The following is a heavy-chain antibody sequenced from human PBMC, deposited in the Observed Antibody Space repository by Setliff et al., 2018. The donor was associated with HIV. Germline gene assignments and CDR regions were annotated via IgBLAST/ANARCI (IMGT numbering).Heavy chain of an antibody. J-gene: IGHJ4*02. V-gene: IGHV3-7*03. D-gene: IGHD3-10*01. CDR3: TIGHYRSG. CDR2: IKEDGSKK. CDR1: GFTFRNFW. Sequence: AGGSLRLSCTASGFTFRNFWMNWVRQAPGKGLEWVANIKEDGSKKNYVDSVKGRFTISRDNAKNSLFLQMNSLTAEDTAIYYCTIGHYRSGWGQGTQVTVSS.